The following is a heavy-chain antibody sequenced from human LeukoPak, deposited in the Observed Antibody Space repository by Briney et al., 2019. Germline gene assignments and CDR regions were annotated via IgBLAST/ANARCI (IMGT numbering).Heavy chain of an antibody. CDR3: ARGTIAAAGPRYYYYGMDV. J-gene: IGHJ6*02. CDR1: GYTFTSYG. V-gene: IGHV1-18*01. Sequence: ASVKVSCKASGYTFTSYGISWVRQAPGQGLEWMEWLSAYNGNTNYAQKLQGRVTMTTDTSTSTAYMELRSLRSDDTAVYYCARGTIAAAGPRYYYYGMDVWGQGTTVTVSS. D-gene: IGHD6-13*01. CDR2: LSAYNGNT.